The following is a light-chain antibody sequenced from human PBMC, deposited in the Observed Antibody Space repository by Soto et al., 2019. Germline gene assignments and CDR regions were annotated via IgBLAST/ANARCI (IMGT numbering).Light chain of an antibody. Sequence: DIQMTQSPSILSASVGDRVAITCRASESISNWLAWYQQKPGKAPKVLIYDASRLQSGVPERFSGSGSGTEFTLTINSLRADDIATYYFQQYKSYSYTFGPGTNLEI. J-gene: IGKJ2*01. V-gene: IGKV1-5*01. CDR2: DAS. CDR1: ESISNW. CDR3: QQYKSYSYT.